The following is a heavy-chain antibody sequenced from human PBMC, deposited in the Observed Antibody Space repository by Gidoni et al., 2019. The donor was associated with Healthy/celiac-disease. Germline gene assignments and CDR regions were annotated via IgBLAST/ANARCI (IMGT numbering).Heavy chain of an antibody. CDR1: GFTFSSYA. V-gene: IGHV3-13*04. CDR3: ARVLRGCSGGSCYLDAFDI. D-gene: IGHD2-15*01. CDR2: IGTAGDT. Sequence: EVQLVESGGGLVQPGGSLRLSCAASGFTFSSYAMHWVRQATGKGLEWVSAIGTAGDTYYPGSVKGRFTISRENAKNSLYLQMNSLRAGDTAVYYCARVLRGCSGGSCYLDAFDIWGQGTMVTVSS. J-gene: IGHJ3*02.